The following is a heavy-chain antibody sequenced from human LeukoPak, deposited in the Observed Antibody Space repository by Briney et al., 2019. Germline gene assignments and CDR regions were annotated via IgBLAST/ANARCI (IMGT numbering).Heavy chain of an antibody. Sequence: GGSLRLSCAASGFTFSSYAMSWVRQARGKGVEWVSAISGSGGSTYYADSAKLLFTISRYNSKNTLYLHMTSLRAEDTAVYYCAKGGPYYDFWSGYYESRYYYYMDVWGKGTTVTVSS. CDR3: AKGGPYYDFWSGYYESRYYYYMDV. CDR2: ISGSGGST. CDR1: GFTFSSYA. V-gene: IGHV3-23*01. D-gene: IGHD3-3*01. J-gene: IGHJ6*03.